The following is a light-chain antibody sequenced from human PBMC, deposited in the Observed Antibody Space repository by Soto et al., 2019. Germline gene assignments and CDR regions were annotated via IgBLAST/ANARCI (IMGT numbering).Light chain of an antibody. CDR2: AAS. V-gene: IGKV1-9*01. CDR1: QGIRSL. Sequence: DIQLTRSPSFLSASVGDRVTITFRASQGIRSLLTWYQQKPGKAPKLLIYAASTLQSGVPSRFSGGGSGTDFTLTINSLQPEDFATYYCLHFNNFPLTFGGGTKVDIK. J-gene: IGKJ4*01. CDR3: LHFNNFPLT.